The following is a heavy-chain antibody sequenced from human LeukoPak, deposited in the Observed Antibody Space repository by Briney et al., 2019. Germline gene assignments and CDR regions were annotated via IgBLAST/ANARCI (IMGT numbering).Heavy chain of an antibody. CDR1: GGSISSSSYY. Sequence: SETLSLTCTVSGGSISSSSYYWGWIRQPPGKGLEWIGSIYYSGSTYYNPSLKSRVTISVDTSKNQFSLKLSSVTAADTAAYYCARSPVRAASDYWGQGTLVTVSS. J-gene: IGHJ4*02. D-gene: IGHD6-13*01. CDR2: IYYSGST. V-gene: IGHV4-39*01. CDR3: ARSPVRAASDY.